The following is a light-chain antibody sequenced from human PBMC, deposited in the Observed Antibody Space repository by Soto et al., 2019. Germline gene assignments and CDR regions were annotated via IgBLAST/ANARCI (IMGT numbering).Light chain of an antibody. CDR3: QQDGSSPIT. CDR1: QSVTRY. CDR2: DAS. V-gene: IGKV3-20*01. J-gene: IGKJ5*01. Sequence: EIVLTQSPGTLSLSPGERATLSCRASQSVTRYVAWYQQKPGQAPRLLISDASGRATGIPDRFSGSGSETDFSLTINRLEPEDFAVYFCQQDGSSPITFGQGTRLEIK.